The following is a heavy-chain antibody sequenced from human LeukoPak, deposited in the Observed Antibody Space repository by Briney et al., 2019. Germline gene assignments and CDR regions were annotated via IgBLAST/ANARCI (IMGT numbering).Heavy chain of an antibody. J-gene: IGHJ4*02. V-gene: IGHV3-21*01. Sequence: GGSLRLSCAASGFTFSSYSMNWVRQAPGKGLEWVSSISSWNDYIYYSDSVKGRFAISRDNGKNSLYLQMNSLRVEDTATRYCARDGGYCVKGVCYFDYGGRGTLVSVSS. CDR1: GFTFSSYS. CDR3: ARDGGYCVKGVCYFDY. CDR2: ISSWNDYI. D-gene: IGHD2-15*01.